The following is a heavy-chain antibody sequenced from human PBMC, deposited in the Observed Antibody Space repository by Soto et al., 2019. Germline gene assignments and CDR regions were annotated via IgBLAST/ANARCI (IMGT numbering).Heavy chain of an antibody. CDR3: AKDGIAAARHFDY. CDR2: IKQDGNEK. CDR1: GFTFSNYW. Sequence: PGGSLRLSCVASGFTFSNYWMSWVRQAPGKGLEWVANIKQDGNEKYYVDSVKGRFTISRDNSKNTLYLQMNSLRAEDTAVYYCAKDGIAAARHFDYWGQGTLVTVSS. V-gene: IGHV3-7*03. D-gene: IGHD6-13*01. J-gene: IGHJ4*02.